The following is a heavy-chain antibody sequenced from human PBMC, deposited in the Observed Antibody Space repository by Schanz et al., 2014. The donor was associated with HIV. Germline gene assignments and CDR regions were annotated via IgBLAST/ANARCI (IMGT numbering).Heavy chain of an antibody. Sequence: QLLESGGGLVQPGGSLRLSCAASGFTFSGHLMHWVRRAPGKGLEWVSGISGSGGTTYYADSMKGRVTISRDNSKNILYLQMNSLRAEDTALYYCSKATSGSRGWYTGSDWGQGTLVTVSS. V-gene: IGHV3-23*01. CDR3: SKATSGSRGWYTGSD. CDR1: GFTFSGHL. CDR2: ISGSGGTT. J-gene: IGHJ4*02. D-gene: IGHD6-19*01.